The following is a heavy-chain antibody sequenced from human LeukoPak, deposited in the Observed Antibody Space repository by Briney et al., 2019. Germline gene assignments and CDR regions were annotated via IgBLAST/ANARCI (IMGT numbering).Heavy chain of an antibody. CDR2: IYHSGST. Sequence: SETLSLTCTVSGYSISSGYYWGWLRQPPGKGLEWIGSIYHSGSTNYNPSLKSRVTISVDTSKNQFSLKLSSVTAADTAVYYCASRWGLYYYGSGSPFGYWGQGTLVTVS. CDR1: GYSISSGYY. CDR3: ASRWGLYYYGSGSPFGY. J-gene: IGHJ4*02. V-gene: IGHV4-38-2*02. D-gene: IGHD3-10*01.